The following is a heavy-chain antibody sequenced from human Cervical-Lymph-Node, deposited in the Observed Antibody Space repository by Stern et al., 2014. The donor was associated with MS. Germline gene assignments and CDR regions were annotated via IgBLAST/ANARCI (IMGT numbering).Heavy chain of an antibody. CDR1: GGSISSGSYY. D-gene: IGHD3-22*01. CDR3: ARKGGYFFYYFDY. V-gene: IGHV4-61*02. J-gene: IGHJ4*02. Sequence: QVQLQESGPGLVKPSQTLSLTCSVSGGSISSGSYYWNWIRQPAGKGLEWIGRISPCGSTAYTPSLKSRFTISADTSKNQSSLKLSSVTAADTAVYYCARKGGYFFYYFDYWGQGTLVTVSS. CDR2: ISPCGST.